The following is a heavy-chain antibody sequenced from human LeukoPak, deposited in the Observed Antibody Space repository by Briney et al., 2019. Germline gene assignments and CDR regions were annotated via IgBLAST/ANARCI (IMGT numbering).Heavy chain of an antibody. D-gene: IGHD5-12*01. CDR2: IYYSGST. V-gene: IGHV4-30-4*01. J-gene: IGHJ5*02. CDR3: ARGGFYSGYGIGWFDP. Sequence: SETLSLTCTVSGGSISSGDYYWSWIRQPPGKGLEWIGYIYYSGSTYYNPSLKSRVTISVDTSKNQFSLKLSSVTAADTAVYYCARGGFYSGYGIGWFDPWGQGTLVTVSS. CDR1: GGSISSGDYY.